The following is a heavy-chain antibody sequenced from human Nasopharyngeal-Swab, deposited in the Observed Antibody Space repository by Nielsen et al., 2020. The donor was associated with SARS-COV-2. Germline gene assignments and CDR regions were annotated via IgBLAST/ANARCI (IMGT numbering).Heavy chain of an antibody. J-gene: IGHJ4*02. CDR2: IYYSGST. CDR3: ATRDYYGSGTMGIPFDY. D-gene: IGHD3-10*01. V-gene: IGHV4-39*01. Sequence: PGKGLEWIGSIYYSGSTYYNASLKSRVAISVDTSKNQFSLKLSSVTAADTAVYYCATRDYYGSGTMGIPFDYWGQGTLVTVSS.